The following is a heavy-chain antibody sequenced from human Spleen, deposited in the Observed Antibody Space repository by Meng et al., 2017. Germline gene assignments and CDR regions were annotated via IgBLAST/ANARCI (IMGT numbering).Heavy chain of an antibody. CDR1: GFTFDDYA. J-gene: IGHJ3*02. CDR2: ISWNSGTI. D-gene: IGHD1-26*01. CDR3: ARDSGSYYDLNDAFDI. Sequence: GGSLRLSCAASGFTFDDYAMHWVRQAPGKGLEWVSGISWNSGTIGYAGSVKGRFTISRDNAKNSLYLQMISLQAEDTAVYYCARDSGSYYDLNDAFDIWGQGTMVTVSS. V-gene: IGHV3-9*01.